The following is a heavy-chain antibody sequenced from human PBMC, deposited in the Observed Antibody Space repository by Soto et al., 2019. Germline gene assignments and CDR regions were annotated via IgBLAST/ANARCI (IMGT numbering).Heavy chain of an antibody. V-gene: IGHV6-1*01. Sequence: SQTLSLTCDISGDSVSSNNAAWNWIRQSPSRGLEWLGRTSYYRSKWYIDYAVSVKSRISINADTSKNQVSLQLNAVTPDDTAVYYCARDDGPRTTRRFDAWGQGILVTVSS. J-gene: IGHJ5*02. CDR1: GDSVSSNNAA. D-gene: IGHD1-1*01. CDR2: TSYYRSKWYI. CDR3: ARDDGPRTTRRFDA.